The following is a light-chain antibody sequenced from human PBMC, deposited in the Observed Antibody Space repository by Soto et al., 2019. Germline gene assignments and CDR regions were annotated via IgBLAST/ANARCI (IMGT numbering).Light chain of an antibody. J-gene: IGKJ5*01. CDR1: QSFSSTY. CDR2: GAS. Sequence: EIVLTQSPGTLSLSPGERATLSCRASQSFSSTYLAWYQQKPGQAPRLLVYGASSRASGIPDRFSGFGSGTDFTLTISRLEPEDFAVYFCQQYGSSPITFGQRTRLEIK. CDR3: QQYGSSPIT. V-gene: IGKV3-20*01.